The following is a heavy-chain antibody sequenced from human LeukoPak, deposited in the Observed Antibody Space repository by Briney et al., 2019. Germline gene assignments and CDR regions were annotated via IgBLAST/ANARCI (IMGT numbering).Heavy chain of an antibody. CDR3: ARVYYDSSGYLDY. CDR2: INPNSGGT. D-gene: IGHD3-22*01. CDR1: GYTFTGYY. J-gene: IGHJ4*02. V-gene: IGHV1-2*02. Sequence: ASVKVSCKASGYTFTGYYMHWVRQAPGQELEWMGWINPNSGGTNYAQKFQGRVTMTRDTSISTAYMELSRLRSDDTAVYYCARVYYDSSGYLDYWGQGTLVTVSS.